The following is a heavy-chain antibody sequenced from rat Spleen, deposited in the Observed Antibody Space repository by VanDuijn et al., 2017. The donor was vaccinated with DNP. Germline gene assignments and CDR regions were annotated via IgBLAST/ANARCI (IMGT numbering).Heavy chain of an antibody. J-gene: IGHJ2*01. CDR1: GFTFSDYY. D-gene: IGHD1-4*01. Sequence: EVQLVESGGGLVQPGGSLKLSCAASGFTFSDYYMAWVRQAPTKGLEWVAYISYDGGFTYYGDSVKGRFTISRDIAKSTLYLQMNSLRSEDMATYYCARHVLPLRVWDYWGQGVMVTVSS. CDR3: ARHVLPLRVWDY. V-gene: IGHV5-22*01. CDR2: ISYDGGFT.